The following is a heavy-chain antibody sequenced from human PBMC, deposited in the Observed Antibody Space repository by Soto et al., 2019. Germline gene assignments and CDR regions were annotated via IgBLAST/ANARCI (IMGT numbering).Heavy chain of an antibody. D-gene: IGHD4-17*01. CDR3: TTVSTVTTSSS. Sequence: DVQLVESGGGLVKPGGSLRLSCAASGFTFSDAWMSWVRQAPGKGLEWVGRIKRNTDGGTTDYAPPVKGRFTISRDDSRNMLYQQMNSLKTEDTAVYYCTTVSTVTTSSSWGQGTLVTVSS. CDR1: GFTFSDAW. V-gene: IGHV3-15*01. CDR2: IKRNTDGGTT. J-gene: IGHJ4*02.